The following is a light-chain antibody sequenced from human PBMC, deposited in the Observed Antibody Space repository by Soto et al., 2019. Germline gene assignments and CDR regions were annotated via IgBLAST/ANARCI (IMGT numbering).Light chain of an antibody. V-gene: IGLV2-23*02. J-gene: IGLJ1*01. CDR2: EVN. CDR1: IRTVRSYNL. Sequence: QARRKQHACAYGSPGPSIPLSCTGTIRTVRSYNLVSWYQQHPGKAPKLMIFEVNERPSGVSNRFSGSKSGNTASLTISGLKVEDEADYYCCSSGGSPTSVFGTGTKVTVL. CDR3: CSSGGSPTSV.